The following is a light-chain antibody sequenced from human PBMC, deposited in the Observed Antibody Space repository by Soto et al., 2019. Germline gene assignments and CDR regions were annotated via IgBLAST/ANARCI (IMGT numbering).Light chain of an antibody. J-gene: IGLJ2*01. Sequence: QSVLTQPASVSGSPGQSITISCTGTSSDVGGYNYVSWYQQYPGKAPKLLIFDVSNRPSGVSNRFSGSKSGNTASLTISGLQAEDEADYYCSSSRSSSTLVVFGGGTKLTVL. CDR3: SSSRSSSTLVV. CDR2: DVS. V-gene: IGLV2-14*03. CDR1: SSDVGGYNY.